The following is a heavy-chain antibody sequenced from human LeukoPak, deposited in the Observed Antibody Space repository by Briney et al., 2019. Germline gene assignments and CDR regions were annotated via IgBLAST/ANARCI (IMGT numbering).Heavy chain of an antibody. D-gene: IGHD3-16*01. V-gene: IGHV4-31*03. CDR3: AREGGRNSFDY. CDR1: SGSISSDGYY. CDR2: IHNSWST. Sequence: SETLSLTCTVSSGSISSDGYYWSWIRQHPGKGLEWIGYIHNSWSTYYNPSLKSRVTISVDTSKNQFSLNLSSATAADTAVYYCAREGGRNSFDYWGQGTLVTVSS. J-gene: IGHJ4*02.